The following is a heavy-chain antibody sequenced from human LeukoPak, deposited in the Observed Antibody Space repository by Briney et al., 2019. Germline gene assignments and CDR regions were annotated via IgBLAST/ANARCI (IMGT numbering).Heavy chain of an antibody. CDR1: GFTFISYG. CDR2: IRYDGSDK. D-gene: IGHD2-8*01. V-gene: IGHV3-30*02. CDR3: AARPYCTTATCPKTNWFDP. J-gene: IGHJ5*02. Sequence: PGGSLRLSCAASGFTFISYGMHWVRQAPGKGLEWVAFIRYDGSDKFYADFVKGRFTISRDNSKNTLYLQMSSLRADDTAVYYCAARPYCTTATCPKTNWFDPWGQGTLVTVSS.